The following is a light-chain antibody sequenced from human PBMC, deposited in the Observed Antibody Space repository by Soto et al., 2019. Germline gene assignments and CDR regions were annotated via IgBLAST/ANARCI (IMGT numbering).Light chain of an antibody. Sequence: QAVVTQPPSASGTPGQRVTISCSGSSSNIGSNAVNWYQHILGTAPKLLIYRSNQRPSGVPDRFSGSKSGTSASLAISGLQSEDEADYYCAAWDGSLSAVVFGGGTKVTVL. CDR1: SSNIGSNA. J-gene: IGLJ2*01. CDR2: RSN. CDR3: AAWDGSLSAVV. V-gene: IGLV1-44*01.